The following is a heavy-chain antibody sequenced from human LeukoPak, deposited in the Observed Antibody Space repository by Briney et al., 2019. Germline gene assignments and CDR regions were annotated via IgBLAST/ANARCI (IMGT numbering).Heavy chain of an antibody. Sequence: PVGSLRLSCAASKFALSSYAMSWVRQAPGKGLEWVSAIIGVGGCTYYAETVKGRVTISRDNSKNTLYLQMNSLRAEDTAVHYCSKAVEPLDFWGQGTLVTVSS. CDR1: KFALSSYA. V-gene: IGHV3-23*01. CDR2: IIGVGGCT. CDR3: SKAVEPLDF. J-gene: IGHJ4*02. D-gene: IGHD1-26*01.